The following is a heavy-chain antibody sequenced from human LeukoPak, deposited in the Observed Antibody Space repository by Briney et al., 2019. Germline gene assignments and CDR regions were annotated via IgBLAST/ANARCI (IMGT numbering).Heavy chain of an antibody. J-gene: IGHJ4*02. CDR3: AKDRVATVTTFNDY. Sequence: GGSLRLSCAASGFTFSTYSMNWVRQAPGKGLEWVSYISSSSSIINYAESVRGRFTISRDNSKNTLYLQMNSLRAEDTAMYYCAKDRVATVTTFNDYWGQGTLVTVSS. D-gene: IGHD4-17*01. V-gene: IGHV3-48*01. CDR2: ISSSSSII. CDR1: GFTFSTYS.